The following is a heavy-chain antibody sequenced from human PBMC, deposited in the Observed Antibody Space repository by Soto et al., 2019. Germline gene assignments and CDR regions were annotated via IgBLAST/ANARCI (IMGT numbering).Heavy chain of an antibody. V-gene: IGHV4-61*01. CDR3: ATRGYSNYVRYFDY. CDR1: GGSVSSGSYY. Sequence: SLTCTVSGGSVSSGSYYWSWIRQPPGKGLEWIGYIYYSGSTNYNPSLKSRVTISVDTSKNQFSLKLSSVTAADTAVYYCATRGYSNYVRYFDYWGQGTLVTVSS. CDR2: IYYSGST. D-gene: IGHD4-4*01. J-gene: IGHJ4*02.